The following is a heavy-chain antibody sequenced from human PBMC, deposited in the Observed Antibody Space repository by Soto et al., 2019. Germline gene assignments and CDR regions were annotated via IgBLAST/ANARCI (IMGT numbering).Heavy chain of an antibody. CDR3: AKDLNRFLEWLLRGNWFDP. CDR2: ISGSGGST. CDR1: GFTFSSYA. D-gene: IGHD3-3*01. Sequence: PGGSLRLSCAASGFTFSSYAMSWVRQAPGKGLEWVSAISGSGGSTYYADSVKGRFTISRDNSKNTLYLQMNSLRAEDTAVYYCAKDLNRFLEWLLRGNWFDPWGQGTLVTVAS. J-gene: IGHJ5*02. V-gene: IGHV3-23*01.